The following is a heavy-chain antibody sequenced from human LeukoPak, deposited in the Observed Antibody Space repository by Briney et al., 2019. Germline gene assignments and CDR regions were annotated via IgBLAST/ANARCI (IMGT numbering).Heavy chain of an antibody. CDR3: ARRRYCSGGSCHAIDY. V-gene: IGHV4-39*01. CDR2: IYYSGST. D-gene: IGHD2-15*01. CDR1: GGSISSSSYY. J-gene: IGHJ4*02. Sequence: SETLSLTCTVSGGSISSSSYYWGWIRQPPGKGLEWIGSIYYSGSTYYNPSLKSRVTIDTSKNQFSLKLSSVTAADTAVYYCARRRYCSGGSCHAIDYWGQGTLVTVSS.